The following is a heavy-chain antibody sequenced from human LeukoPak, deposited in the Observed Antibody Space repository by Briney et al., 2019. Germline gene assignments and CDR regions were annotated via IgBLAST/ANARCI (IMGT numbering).Heavy chain of an antibody. D-gene: IGHD3-22*01. V-gene: IGHV1-8*01. Sequence: ASVKVSCKPSGYTFTSYDINWVRQATGQGLEWMGWMNPNSGNTGYAQKFQGRVTMTRNTSISTAYMELSSLRSEDTAVYYCARADYYDSSGYFSYGMDVWGQGTTVTVSS. J-gene: IGHJ6*02. CDR2: MNPNSGNT. CDR3: ARADYYDSSGYFSYGMDV. CDR1: GYTFTSYD.